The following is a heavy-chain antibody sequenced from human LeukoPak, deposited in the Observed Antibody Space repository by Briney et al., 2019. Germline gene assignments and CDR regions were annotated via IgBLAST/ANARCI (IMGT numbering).Heavy chain of an antibody. CDR2: IRSKANSYAT. Sequence: PGGSLRLSCAASGFTFSGSAMHWVRQASGKGLEWVGRIRSKANSYATAYAASVKGRFTISRDDSKNTAYLQMNSLKTEDTAVYYCTRQDYYGSGSYSWRAFDIWGQGTVVTVSS. J-gene: IGHJ3*02. D-gene: IGHD3-10*01. V-gene: IGHV3-73*01. CDR3: TRQDYYGSGSYSWRAFDI. CDR1: GFTFSGSA.